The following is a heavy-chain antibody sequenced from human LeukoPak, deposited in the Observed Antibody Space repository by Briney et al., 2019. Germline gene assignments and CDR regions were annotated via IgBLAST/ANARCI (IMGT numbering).Heavy chain of an antibody. CDR2: IYYSGST. CDR1: GGSISSYY. CDR3: ARAAIAAAGYTFDY. D-gene: IGHD6-13*01. V-gene: IGHV4-59*01. Sequence: PSETLSLTCTVSGGSISSYYWSWIRQPPGKGLEWIGYIYYSGSTNYNPSLKSRVTISVDTSKNQFSLKLSSVTAADTAVYYCARAAIAAAGYTFDYWGQGTLVTVSS. J-gene: IGHJ4*02.